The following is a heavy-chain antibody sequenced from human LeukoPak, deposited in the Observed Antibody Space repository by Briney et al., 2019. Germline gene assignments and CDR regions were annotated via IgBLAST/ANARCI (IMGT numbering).Heavy chain of an antibody. CDR2: INHSGST. Sequence: SETLSLTCAVYGGSFSGYYWSWIRQPPGKGLEWIGEINHSGSTNYNPSLKSRVTMSVDTSKNQFSLKLSSVTAADTAVYYCARGTQLYYFDYWGQGTLVTVSS. D-gene: IGHD1-1*01. CDR3: ARGTQLYYFDY. J-gene: IGHJ4*02. CDR1: GGSFSGYY. V-gene: IGHV4-34*01.